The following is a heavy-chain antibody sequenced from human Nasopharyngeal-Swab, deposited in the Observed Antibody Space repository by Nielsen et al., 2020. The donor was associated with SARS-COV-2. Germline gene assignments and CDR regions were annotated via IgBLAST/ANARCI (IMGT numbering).Heavy chain of an antibody. CDR3: ARSKHSGSYYYGMDV. D-gene: IGHD1-26*01. Sequence: GESLKISCAASGFTFSSYSMNWVRQAPGKGLEWVSSISSSRSYIYYADSVKGRFTISRDNAKNSLYLQMNSLRAEDTAVYYCARSKHSGSYYYGMDVWGQGTTVTVSS. V-gene: IGHV3-21*01. CDR1: GFTFSSYS. CDR2: ISSSRSYI. J-gene: IGHJ6*02.